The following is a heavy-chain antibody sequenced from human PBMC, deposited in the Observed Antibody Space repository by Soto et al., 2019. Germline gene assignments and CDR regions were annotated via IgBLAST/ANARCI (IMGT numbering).Heavy chain of an antibody. CDR2: IKQDESDK. CDR1: GFRFRDYW. J-gene: IGHJ2*01. CDR3: ARDGRIRRPDWYFDL. V-gene: IGHV3-7*01. D-gene: IGHD2-15*01. Sequence: PGGSLRLSCAVSGFRFRDYWMSWVRQAPGKGLEWVANIKQDESDKYYADSVKGRFTISRDNSKNSLYLQMNSLRAEDTAVYYCARDGRIRRPDWYFDLWGRGTLVTVSS.